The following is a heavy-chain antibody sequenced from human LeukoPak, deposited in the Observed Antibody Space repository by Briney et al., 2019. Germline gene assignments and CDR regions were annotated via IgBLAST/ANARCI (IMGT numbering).Heavy chain of an antibody. CDR1: GYTFTGYY. V-gene: IGHV1-2*02. CDR3: ARDELGQWLD. J-gene: IGHJ4*02. D-gene: IGHD6-19*01. Sequence: ASVKVSCKASGYTFTGYYMHWVRQAPGQGLEWMGWINPNSGGTNYAQKFQGRVTMTRDTSISTAYMELSSLRSEDTAVYYCARDELGQWLDWGQGTLVTVSS. CDR2: INPNSGGT.